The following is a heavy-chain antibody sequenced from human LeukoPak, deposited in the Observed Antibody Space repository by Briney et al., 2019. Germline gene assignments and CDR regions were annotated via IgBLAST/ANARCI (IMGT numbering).Heavy chain of an antibody. CDR3: ARVSYSNYALGAYYYYMGV. CDR2: IYYSGST. CDR1: GASISSSGYY. J-gene: IGHJ6*03. V-gene: IGHV4-39*01. D-gene: IGHD4-11*01. Sequence: SETLSLTCTVSGASISSSGYYWGWIRQPPGMGLEWIVSIYYSGSTYYNPSLKSRVTISVDTSKNQFSLKLSSVTAAETVVYYCARVSYSNYALGAYYYYMGVWGKGTTVTVSS.